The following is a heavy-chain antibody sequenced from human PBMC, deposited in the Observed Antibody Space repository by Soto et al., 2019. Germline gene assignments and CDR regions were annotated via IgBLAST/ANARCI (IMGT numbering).Heavy chain of an antibody. CDR3: ARSQGSSTSLEIYYYYYYGMDV. Sequence: QVQLVQSGAEVKKPGSSVKVSCKASVGTFGSYAISWVRQAPGQGLEWMGGIIPIHGTANYAQKFQGRVTIAADESTSTAYMELSSLRSEDTAVYYCARSQGSSTSLEIYYYYYYGMDVWGQGTTVTVSS. J-gene: IGHJ6*02. CDR1: VGTFGSYA. CDR2: IIPIHGTA. V-gene: IGHV1-69*01. D-gene: IGHD2-2*01.